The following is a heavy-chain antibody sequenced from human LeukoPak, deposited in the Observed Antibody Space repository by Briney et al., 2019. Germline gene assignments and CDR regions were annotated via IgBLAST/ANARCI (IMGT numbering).Heavy chain of an antibody. CDR1: GGTFSNHA. Sequence: SVKVSCKASGGTFSNHAFSWVRQASGQGLEWMGGIIPIDDSTNYVQKFQDRVMITADEATNIIYMELGSLKSEDTAEYYCARHSGHSSWYYGLDVWGQGTTVIVSS. D-gene: IGHD6-13*01. V-gene: IGHV1-69*13. CDR2: IIPIDDST. CDR3: ARHSGHSSWYYGLDV. J-gene: IGHJ6*02.